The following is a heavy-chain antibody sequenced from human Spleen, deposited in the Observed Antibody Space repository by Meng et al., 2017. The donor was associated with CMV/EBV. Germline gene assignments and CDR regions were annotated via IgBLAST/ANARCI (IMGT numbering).Heavy chain of an antibody. Sequence: GGSLRLSCAASGFTFISFSMYWVRQAPGKGLEWVSYISSGGDYIFYADSVKGRFTISRDNSKNTMYLQMNSLRAEDTAVYYCAKAPRSYYYGMDVWGQGTTVTVSS. CDR2: ISSGGDYI. J-gene: IGHJ6*02. CDR1: GFTFISFS. V-gene: IGHV3-21*01. CDR3: AKAPRSYYYGMDV.